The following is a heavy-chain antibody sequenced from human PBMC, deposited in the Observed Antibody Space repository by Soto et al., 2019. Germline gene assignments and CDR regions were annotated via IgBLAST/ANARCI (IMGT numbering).Heavy chain of an antibody. J-gene: IGHJ6*02. CDR3: ARNIVLVPAAKDYGMDV. Sequence: QVQLVQSGAEVKKPGSSVKVSCKASGGTFSSYAISWVRQAPGQGLEWMGGIIPIFGTANYAQKFQGRVTIPADESTSTDYMELSSLRSEDTAVYYCARNIVLVPAAKDYGMDVWGQGTTVTVSS. CDR1: GGTFSSYA. CDR2: IIPIFGTA. V-gene: IGHV1-69*12. D-gene: IGHD2-2*01.